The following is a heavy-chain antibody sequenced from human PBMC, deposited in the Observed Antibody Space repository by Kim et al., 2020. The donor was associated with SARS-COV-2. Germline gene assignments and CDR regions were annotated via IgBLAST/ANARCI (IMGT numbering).Heavy chain of an antibody. V-gene: IGHV2-5*02. D-gene: IGHD6-13*01. CDR3: AHSDHLGATAGLGFDY. J-gene: IGHJ4*02. Sequence: SGPTLVNPTQTLTLTCTPSGFSLSASGVGVGWIRQSPGKALEWLALIYWDDDTHYSPSLKSRLTITKDTSKNQIVLTMTNMDPVDTATYYCAHSDHLGATAGLGFDYWGQGTLVTVSS. CDR1: GFSLSASGVG. CDR2: IYWDDDT.